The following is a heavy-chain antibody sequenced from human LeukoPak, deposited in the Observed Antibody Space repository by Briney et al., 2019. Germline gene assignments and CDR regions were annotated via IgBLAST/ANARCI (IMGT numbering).Heavy chain of an antibody. D-gene: IGHD3-22*01. V-gene: IGHV3-9*01. CDR3: AKDMAPYYYDSSGYGSSYYGMDV. J-gene: IGHJ6*02. CDR2: ISWNSGSI. Sequence: GGSLSLSCAASGFTFDDYAMHWVRQAPGKGLEWVSGISWNSGSIGYADSVKGRFTISRDNAKNSLYLQMNSLRAEDTALYYCAKDMAPYYYDSSGYGSSYYGMDVWGQGTTVTVSS. CDR1: GFTFDDYA.